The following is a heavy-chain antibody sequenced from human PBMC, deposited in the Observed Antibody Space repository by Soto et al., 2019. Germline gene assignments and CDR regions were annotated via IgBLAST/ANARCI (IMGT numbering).Heavy chain of an antibody. CDR1: GFTFSSYA. CDR2: ISYDGSNK. V-gene: IGHV3-30-3*01. D-gene: IGHD2-8*01. CDR3: ARVMGLSTHAFDI. J-gene: IGHJ3*02. Sequence: QVQLVESGGGVVQPGRSLRLSCAASGFTFSSYAMHWVRQAPGKGLEWVAVISYDGSNKYYADSVKGRFTISRDNSKNPLYLQMNSLRAEDTAVYYCARVMGLSTHAFDIWGQGTMVTVSS.